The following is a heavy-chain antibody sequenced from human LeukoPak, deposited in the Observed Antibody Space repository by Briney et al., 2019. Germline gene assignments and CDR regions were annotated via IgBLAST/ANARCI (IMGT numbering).Heavy chain of an antibody. V-gene: IGHV4-59*12. CDR1: GGSISSYF. Sequence: PSETLSLTCTVSGGSISSYFWSWIRQPTGKGLEWIGYIHYSGDTNYNSSLKNRVTISLDASKNQFSLKLSSVTAADTAVYYCARGSYGNWFDPWGQGTLVTVSS. D-gene: IGHD4-17*01. J-gene: IGHJ5*02. CDR3: ARGSYGNWFDP. CDR2: IHYSGDT.